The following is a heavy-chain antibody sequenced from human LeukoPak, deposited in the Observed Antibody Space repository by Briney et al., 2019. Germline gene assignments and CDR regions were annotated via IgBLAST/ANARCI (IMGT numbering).Heavy chain of an antibody. D-gene: IGHD6-6*01. CDR3: ARDSSVCAFDV. J-gene: IGHJ3*01. CDR1: GFTFSPYT. CDR2: INTGSSTI. Sequence: LGGSLRLPCAASGFTFSPYTMHWFRQPPGKGLEWVSYINTGSSTIYYADSVKGRFTISRDNAKNSLYLQLNSLRAEDTAVYYCARDSSVCAFDVWGQGTMVTVSS. V-gene: IGHV3-48*01.